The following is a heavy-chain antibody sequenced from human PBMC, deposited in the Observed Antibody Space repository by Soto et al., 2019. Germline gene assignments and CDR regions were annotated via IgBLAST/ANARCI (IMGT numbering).Heavy chain of an antibody. CDR3: AKDSGPDILTGYDFDY. Sequence: EVQLVESGGGLVQPGRSLRLSCAASGFTFDDYAMHWVRQAPGKGLEWVSGISWNSGSIGYADYVKGRFTISRDNAKKSLYLQMNSLRAEDTALYYCAKDSGPDILTGYDFDYWGQGTLVTVSS. D-gene: IGHD3-9*01. CDR2: ISWNSGSI. J-gene: IGHJ4*02. V-gene: IGHV3-9*01. CDR1: GFTFDDYA.